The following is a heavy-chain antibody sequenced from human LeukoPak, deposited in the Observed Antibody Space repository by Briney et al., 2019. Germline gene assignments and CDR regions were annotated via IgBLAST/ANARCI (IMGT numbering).Heavy chain of an antibody. CDR2: INPNSGGT. J-gene: IGHJ4*02. D-gene: IGHD5-24*01. V-gene: IGHV1-2*02. CDR1: GYTFTGYY. Sequence: ASVKVSCKASGYTFTGYYMHWVRQAPGQGLEWMGWINPNSGGTNYAQKFQGRVTMTRDTSISTAYMELSTLRSDDTAVYYCARWDGYNDGVDYWGQGTLVTVSP. CDR3: ARWDGYNDGVDY.